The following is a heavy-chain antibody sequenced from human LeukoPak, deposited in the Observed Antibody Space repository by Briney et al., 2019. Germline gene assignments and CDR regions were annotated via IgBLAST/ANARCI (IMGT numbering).Heavy chain of an antibody. J-gene: IGHJ5*02. CDR1: GGSISTSTYS. D-gene: IGHD6-13*01. CDR3: ARDRDEYSSSWYGGGWFDP. CDR2: LYYSGST. V-gene: IGHV4-39*07. Sequence: SETLSLTCTVSGGSISTSTYSWGWIRQPPGKGLEWIGSLYYSGSTNYNPSLKSRVTISVDTSKNQFSLKLSSVTAADTAVYYCARDRDEYSSSWYGGGWFDPWGQGTLVTVSS.